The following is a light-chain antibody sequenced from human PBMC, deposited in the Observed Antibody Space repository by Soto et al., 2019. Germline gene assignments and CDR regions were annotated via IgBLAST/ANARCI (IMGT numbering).Light chain of an antibody. CDR2: DAS. CDR3: QHYSSYSEA. V-gene: IGKV1-5*01. CDR1: LAITSS. J-gene: IGKJ1*01. Sequence: DIQMTQSPSTLSASVGERVTMTCLASLAITSSLAWYQQKPGKAPNLLIYDASTLESGVPSRFSGSGSGTEFTLTISSLQPDDFAVYYCQHYSSYSEAFGQGTKVDIK.